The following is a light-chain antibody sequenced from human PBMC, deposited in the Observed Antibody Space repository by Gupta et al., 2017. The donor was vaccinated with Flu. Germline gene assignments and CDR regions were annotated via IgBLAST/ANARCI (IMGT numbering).Light chain of an antibody. Sequence: RSLLLASVGDRVTITCRARQSISINLAWYQQKPGKAPKLLIYAASSGESGVPSKFSGGGSGTDFTLTISRLQPEDFARYYCQQNDNTPFTFGRGTKVEIK. V-gene: IGKV1-39*01. CDR3: QQNDNTPFT. CDR2: AAS. J-gene: IGKJ4*01. CDR1: QSISIN.